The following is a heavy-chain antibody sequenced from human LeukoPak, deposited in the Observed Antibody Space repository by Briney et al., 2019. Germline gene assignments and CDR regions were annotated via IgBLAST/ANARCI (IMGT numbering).Heavy chain of an antibody. Sequence: ASVKVSCKASGFTFSNSAVQWLRQARGQRLEWIGWIVVGSGNTDYAQKFQERVSINRDMSTSTTYMELSNLRYDDTAVYYCAFDSSGYYLRLFDYWGQGTLVTVSS. CDR3: AFDSSGYYLRLFDY. D-gene: IGHD3-22*01. J-gene: IGHJ4*02. V-gene: IGHV1-58*01. CDR1: GFTFSNSA. CDR2: IVVGSGNT.